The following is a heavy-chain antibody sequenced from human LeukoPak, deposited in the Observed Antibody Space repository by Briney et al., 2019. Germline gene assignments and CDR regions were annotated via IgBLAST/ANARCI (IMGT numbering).Heavy chain of an antibody. D-gene: IGHD3-3*01. CDR2: IRGKPYGETT. V-gene: IGHV3-49*03. J-gene: IGHJ4*02. CDR1: GFTFDDYA. CDR3: TRGSDTIFGVARGGFDS. Sequence: GGSLRLSCAASGFTFDDYAMSWFRQAPGKGLEWVGFIRGKPYGETTEYAASVQGRFTISRDDSESTTYLQLSSLKTEDTTVYYCTRGSDTIFGVARGGFDSWGQGTLVTVSS.